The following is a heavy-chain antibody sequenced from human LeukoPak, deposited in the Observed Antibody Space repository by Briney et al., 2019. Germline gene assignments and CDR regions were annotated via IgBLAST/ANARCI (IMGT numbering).Heavy chain of an antibody. CDR3: ARDGYSSSWPPTGWFDP. J-gene: IGHJ5*02. D-gene: IGHD6-13*01. V-gene: IGHV4-38-2*02. CDR2: IYHSGST. Sequence: SETLSLTCTVSGYSISSGYYWGWIRQPPGKGLEWIGSIYHSGSTYYNPSLKSRVTISVDTSKNQFSLKLSSVTAADTAVYYCARDGYSSSWPPTGWFDPWGQGTLVTVSS. CDR1: GYSISSGYY.